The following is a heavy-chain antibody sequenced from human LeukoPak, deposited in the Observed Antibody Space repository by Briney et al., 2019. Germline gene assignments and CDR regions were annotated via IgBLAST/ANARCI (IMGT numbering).Heavy chain of an antibody. CDR1: GFTLNSYS. V-gene: IGHV3-21*01. Sequence: GGSLRLSCAASGFTLNSYSMNWVRQAPGKGLEWVSSISSSSSHIYYADSVKGRFTISRDNAKNSLYLQMNSLRAEDTAVYFCASLYCGGDCSYWGQGTLVTVSS. D-gene: IGHD2-21*02. J-gene: IGHJ4*02. CDR2: ISSSSSHI. CDR3: ASLYCGGDCSY.